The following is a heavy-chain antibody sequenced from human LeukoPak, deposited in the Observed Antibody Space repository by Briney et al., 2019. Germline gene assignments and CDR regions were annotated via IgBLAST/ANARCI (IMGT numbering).Heavy chain of an antibody. D-gene: IGHD2-2*02. Sequence: LRLSCAASGFTFSSYAMHWIRQHPGKGLEWIGYIYYSGSTYYNPSLKSRVTISVDTSKNQFSLKLSSVTAADTAVYYCARGLGYCSSTSCYIWFDPWGQGTLVTVSS. CDR2: IYYSGST. CDR3: ARGLGYCSSTSCYIWFDP. J-gene: IGHJ5*02. CDR1: GFTFSSYAMH. V-gene: IGHV4-31*02.